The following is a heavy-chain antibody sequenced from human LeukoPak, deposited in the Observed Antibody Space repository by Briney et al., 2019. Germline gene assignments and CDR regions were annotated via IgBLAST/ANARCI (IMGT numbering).Heavy chain of an antibody. CDR3: AKGPPLNWFDP. Sequence: PGGSLRLSCAASGFTFSSYATSWVRQAPGKGLEWVSGISGSGGGTYYADSVKGRFTISRDNSKKTLYLQLNSLRAEDTAVYYCAKGPPLNWFDPWGQGTLVTVSP. CDR2: ISGSGGGT. J-gene: IGHJ5*02. CDR1: GFTFSSYA. V-gene: IGHV3-23*01.